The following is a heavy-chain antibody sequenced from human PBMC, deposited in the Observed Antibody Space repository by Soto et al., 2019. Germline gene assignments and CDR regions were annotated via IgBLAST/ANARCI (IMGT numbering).Heavy chain of an antibody. V-gene: IGHV1-18*01. D-gene: IGHD2-21*02. Sequence: GASVKVSCKASGYIFTTYSIAWVRQAPGQGLEWMGWISAYHGNTNYAQKFQGRVTITRDTSATTAYMDLSSLRSEDTAVYYCARQKDPYCGGDCFSPVDYWGQGTLVTVSS. CDR2: ISAYHGNT. J-gene: IGHJ4*02. CDR1: GYIFTTYS. CDR3: ARQKDPYCGGDCFSPVDY.